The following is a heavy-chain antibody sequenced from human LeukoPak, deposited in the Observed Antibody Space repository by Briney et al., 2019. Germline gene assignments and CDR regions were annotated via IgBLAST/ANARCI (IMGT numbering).Heavy chain of an antibody. V-gene: IGHV4-34*01. J-gene: IGHJ5*02. CDR2: INHSGST. CDR3: ARDPLNYDSSGGGVDP. D-gene: IGHD3-22*01. CDR1: GGSFSGYY. Sequence: SETLSLTCAVYGGSFSGYYWSWIRQPPGKGLEWIGEINHSGSTNYNPSLKSRVTISVDTSKNQFSLKLSSVTAADTAAYYCARDPLNYDSSGGGVDPWGQGTLVTVSS.